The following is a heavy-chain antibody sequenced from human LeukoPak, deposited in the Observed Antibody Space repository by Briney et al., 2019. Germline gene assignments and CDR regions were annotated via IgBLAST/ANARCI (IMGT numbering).Heavy chain of an antibody. CDR3: AKVFYGGNAAGNDY. D-gene: IGHD4-23*01. J-gene: IGHJ4*02. Sequence: GGSLRLSCAASGFTFSSYGMRWVRQAPGKGLEWVAVISYDGSNKYYADSVKGRFTISRDNSKNTLYLQMNSLRAEDTAVYYCAKVFYGGNAAGNDYWGQGTLVTVSS. CDR2: ISYDGSNK. V-gene: IGHV3-30*18. CDR1: GFTFSSYG.